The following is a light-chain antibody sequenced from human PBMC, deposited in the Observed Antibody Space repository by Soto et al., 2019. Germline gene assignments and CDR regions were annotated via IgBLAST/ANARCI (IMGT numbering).Light chain of an antibody. V-gene: IGLV2-14*01. CDR1: SSDVGGYNY. CDR2: EVS. CDR3: SSHTRSSTPYV. J-gene: IGLJ1*01. Sequence: QSALTQPASVSGSPGQSITISCTGTSSDVGGYNYVSWYQQHPGKAPKLMIYEVSNRPSGVSNRFSGSKSGNTASLTISGLQAEDEADYYCSSHTRSSTPYVFGTGTKLTVL.